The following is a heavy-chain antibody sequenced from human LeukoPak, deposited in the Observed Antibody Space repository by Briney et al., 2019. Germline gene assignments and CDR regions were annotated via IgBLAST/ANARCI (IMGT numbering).Heavy chain of an antibody. CDR3: ARHTAGATRIDY. CDR2: ISYDGSNK. Sequence: GGSLRLSCAASGFTFSSYAMHWVRQAPGKGLEWVAVISYDGSNKYYADSVKGRFTISRDNSKNTLYLQMNSLRAEDTAVYYCARHTAGATRIDYWGQGTLVTVSS. D-gene: IGHD1-26*01. V-gene: IGHV3-30*14. CDR1: GFTFSSYA. J-gene: IGHJ4*02.